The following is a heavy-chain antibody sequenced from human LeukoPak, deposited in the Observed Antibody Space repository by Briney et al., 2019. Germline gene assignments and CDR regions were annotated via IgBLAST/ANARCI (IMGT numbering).Heavy chain of an antibody. CDR3: ARDRGYSSSWSTRYYYYGMDV. J-gene: IGHJ6*02. D-gene: IGHD6-13*01. Sequence: SVKVSCKASGGTFSSYAISWVRQAPGQGLEWMGGIIPIFGTANYAQKFQGRVTITADESTSTAYMELSSLRSEDTAVYYCARDRGYSSSWSTRYYYYGMDVWGQGATVTVSS. CDR2: IIPIFGTA. V-gene: IGHV1-69*01. CDR1: GGTFSSYA.